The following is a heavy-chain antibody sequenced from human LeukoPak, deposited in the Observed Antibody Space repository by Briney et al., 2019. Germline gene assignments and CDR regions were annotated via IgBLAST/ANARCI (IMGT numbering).Heavy chain of an antibody. V-gene: IGHV6-1*01. Sequence: SQTLSLTCAISGDSVSSSSVTWIWLRQSPSRGLEWLGRTYYRSKWYNDYAVSLKGRITVTPDTSKNQFSLQLNSVTPEDTALYYCARAPHGSGCDYWGQGTPVTVSS. CDR1: GDSVSSSSVT. J-gene: IGHJ4*02. CDR3: ARAPHGSGCDY. CDR2: TYYRSKWYN. D-gene: IGHD6-19*01.